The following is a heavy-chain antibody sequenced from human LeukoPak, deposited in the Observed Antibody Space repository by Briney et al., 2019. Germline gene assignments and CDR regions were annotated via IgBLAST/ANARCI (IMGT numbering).Heavy chain of an antibody. J-gene: IGHJ3*02. D-gene: IGHD1-26*01. CDR2: ISHDGSNK. CDR1: GFIFSDYG. CDR3: TKAWELLSASDI. Sequence: GGSLRLSCAASGFIFSDYGMHWVRQAPGKGLDWVAVISHDGSNKYYGDSVKGRFTISRDNSENTVYLQIDSLRAEDTAIYYCTKAWELLSASDIWGQGTMVTVSS. V-gene: IGHV3-30*18.